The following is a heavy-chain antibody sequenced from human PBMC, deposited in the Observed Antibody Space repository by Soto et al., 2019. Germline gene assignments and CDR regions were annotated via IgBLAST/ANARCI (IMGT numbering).Heavy chain of an antibody. D-gene: IGHD3-22*01. Sequence: GGSLRLSCAASGFTFSSYAMHWVRQAPGKGLEWVAVISYDGSNKYYADSVKGRFTISRDNSKNTLYLQMNSLRAEDTAVYYCASGPSSADSSGYFGQQYFDYWGQGTLVTVS. CDR2: ISYDGSNK. CDR3: ASGPSSADSSGYFGQQYFDY. V-gene: IGHV3-30-3*01. CDR1: GFTFSSYA. J-gene: IGHJ4*02.